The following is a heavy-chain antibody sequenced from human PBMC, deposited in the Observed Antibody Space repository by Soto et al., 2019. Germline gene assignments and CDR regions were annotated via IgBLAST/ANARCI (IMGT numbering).Heavy chain of an antibody. Sequence: ASVKVSCKATGYSFKNYAVHWVRQAPGQRLEWMGFTNEGSGNTRFSQKFQGRISITRDTSASTVYLDLSSLTSEDTAIYYCARDDRSVYGVVTHDHWRPGTLVTVSS. D-gene: IGHD3-3*01. V-gene: IGHV1-3*01. CDR1: GYSFKNYA. CDR2: TNEGSGNT. CDR3: ARDDRSVYGVVTHDH. J-gene: IGHJ4*02.